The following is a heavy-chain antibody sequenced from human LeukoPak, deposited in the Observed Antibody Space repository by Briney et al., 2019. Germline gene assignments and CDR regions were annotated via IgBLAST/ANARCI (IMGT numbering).Heavy chain of an antibody. J-gene: IGHJ4*02. D-gene: IGHD3-10*01. CDR2: ISSSGGST. CDR3: AKDRSGSGNYDYFDY. CDR1: GYTFSNYA. V-gene: IGHV3-23*01. Sequence: GGSLRLSCAASGYTFSNYAMSWVRQAPGKGLEWVSGISSSGGSTYYADSVKGRFTISRDNSENTLYLQMNSLRAEDTAVYYCAKDRSGSGNYDYFDYWGQGTLVTVSS.